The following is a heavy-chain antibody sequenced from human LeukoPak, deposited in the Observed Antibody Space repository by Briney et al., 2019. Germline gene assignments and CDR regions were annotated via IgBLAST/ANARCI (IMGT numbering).Heavy chain of an antibody. D-gene: IGHD3-10*01. J-gene: IGHJ4*02. CDR2: IYNSGST. V-gene: IGHV4-31*03. Sequence: PSETLSLTCTVSGGSISSGGHYWGWIRQRPGKGLAWIGYIYNSGSTYYNPSLKSRVSISVDTSKNQFSLKLNSVTAADTALYYCARSNYGSESYYNNWGQGTLVSVSS. CDR1: GGSISSGGHY. CDR3: ARSNYGSESYYNN.